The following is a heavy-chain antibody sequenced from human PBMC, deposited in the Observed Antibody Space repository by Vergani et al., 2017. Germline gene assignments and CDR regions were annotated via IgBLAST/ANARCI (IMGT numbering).Heavy chain of an antibody. V-gene: IGHV4-34*01. CDR1: GGSFSGYY. J-gene: IGHJ6*03. Sequence: QVQLQQWGAGLLKPSETLSLTCAVYGGSFSGYYWSWIRQPPGKGLEWIGEINHSGSTNYNPSLKSRVTIAVDTSKNQFSLKLSSVTAADTAVYDCARGITMVRGVPFYYYYYYMDVWGKGTTVTVSS. CDR3: ARGITMVRGVPFYYYYYYMDV. CDR2: INHSGST. D-gene: IGHD3-10*01.